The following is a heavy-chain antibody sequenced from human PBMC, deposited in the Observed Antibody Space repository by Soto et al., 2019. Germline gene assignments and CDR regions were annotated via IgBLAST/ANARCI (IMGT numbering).Heavy chain of an antibody. Sequence: GASVKVSCKASGYTFTGYYMHWVRQAPGQGLEWMGWINPNSGGTNYAQKFQGWVTMTRDTSISTAYMELSRLRSDDTAVYYCAGSNYGDYSWFDPWGQGTLVTVSS. V-gene: IGHV1-2*04. CDR2: INPNSGGT. D-gene: IGHD4-17*01. CDR3: AGSNYGDYSWFDP. CDR1: GYTFTGYY. J-gene: IGHJ5*02.